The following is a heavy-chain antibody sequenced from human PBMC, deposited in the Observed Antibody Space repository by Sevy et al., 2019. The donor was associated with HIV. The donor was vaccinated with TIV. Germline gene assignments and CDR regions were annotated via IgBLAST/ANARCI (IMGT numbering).Heavy chain of an antibody. V-gene: IGHV4-4*07. CDR2: IYTSGST. Sequence: SETLSLTCTVSGGSISSYYWSWIRQPAGKGLEWIGRIYTSGSTNYNPSLKSRVTMSVDTSKNQFSLKLSSVTAADTAVYYCAGLGYGDSLRYYGMDVWGQGTTVTVSS. J-gene: IGHJ6*02. CDR1: GGSISSYY. CDR3: AGLGYGDSLRYYGMDV. D-gene: IGHD4-17*01.